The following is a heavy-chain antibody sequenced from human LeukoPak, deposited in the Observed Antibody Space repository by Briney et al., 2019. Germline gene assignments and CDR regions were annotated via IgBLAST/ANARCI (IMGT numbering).Heavy chain of an antibody. CDR2: IYPGDSDT. J-gene: IGHJ6*02. CDR3: ARVGGNGGRYYYYGMDV. Sequence: GESLKISCKGSGYSFTSYWIGWVRQMPGKGLEWMGIIYPGDSDTRYSPSFQGQVTISADKSISTAYLQWSSLRASDTAMYYCARVGGNGGRYYYYGMDVWGQGTTVTVSS. CDR1: GYSFTSYW. D-gene: IGHD4-23*01. V-gene: IGHV5-51*01.